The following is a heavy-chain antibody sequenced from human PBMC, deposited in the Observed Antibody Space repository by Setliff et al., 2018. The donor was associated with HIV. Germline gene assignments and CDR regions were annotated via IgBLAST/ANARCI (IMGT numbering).Heavy chain of an antibody. CDR1: GFTFSNAW. J-gene: IGHJ4*02. CDR2: IQSKIDGGTT. D-gene: IGHD5-12*01. Sequence: GGSLRLSCAASGFTFSNAWMSWVRQAPGKGLEWVGRIQSKIDGGTTDYAAPVKGRFTISRDDSRDILYLQMNSLKTEDTAVYYCARVSGDGAGYFDYWGQGTLVTVSS. V-gene: IGHV3-15*01. CDR3: ARVSGDGAGYFDY.